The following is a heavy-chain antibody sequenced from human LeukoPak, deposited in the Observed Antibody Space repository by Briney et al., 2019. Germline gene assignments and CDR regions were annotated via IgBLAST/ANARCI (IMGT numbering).Heavy chain of an antibody. Sequence: PGGSLRLSCAASRFTFSSYSMNWVRQAPGKGVEWVSSISSSGSYIYYADSVKGRFTISRDNAKNSLYLQMNSLRAEDTAVYYCARRTLPFEYWGQGTLVTVSS. CDR2: ISSSGSYI. D-gene: IGHD1-14*01. CDR3: ARRTLPFEY. CDR1: RFTFSSYS. V-gene: IGHV3-21*01. J-gene: IGHJ4*02.